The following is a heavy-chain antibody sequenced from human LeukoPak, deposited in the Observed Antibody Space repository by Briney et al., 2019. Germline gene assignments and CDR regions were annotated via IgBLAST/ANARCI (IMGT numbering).Heavy chain of an antibody. CDR3: ARDLITIGARYYYYMDV. V-gene: IGHV4-61*02. J-gene: IGHJ6*03. D-gene: IGHD2-8*01. CDR2: IYTSGST. CDR1: GGSISSSTYY. Sequence: SETLSLTCTVSGGSISSSTYYWSWIRQPAGKGLEWIGRIYTSGSTNYNPSLKSRVTMSVDTSKNQFSLKLSSVTAADTAVYYCARDLITIGARYYYYMDVWGKGTTVTVSS.